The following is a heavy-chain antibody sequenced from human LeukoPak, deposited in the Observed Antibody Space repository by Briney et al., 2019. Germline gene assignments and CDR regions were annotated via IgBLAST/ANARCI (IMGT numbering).Heavy chain of an antibody. CDR2: INPNSGGT. CDR1: GYTFIDFY. V-gene: IGHV1-2*02. J-gene: IGHJ4*02. CDR3: ASGVYYDSSGYYSLPFDY. D-gene: IGHD3-22*01. Sequence: ASVKVSCKTSGYTFIDFYIHWVRQAPGQGLEWMGWINPNSGGTNYAQKFQGRVTMTRDTSISTAYMELSRLRSDDTAVYYCASGVYYDSSGYYSLPFDYWGQGTLVTVSS.